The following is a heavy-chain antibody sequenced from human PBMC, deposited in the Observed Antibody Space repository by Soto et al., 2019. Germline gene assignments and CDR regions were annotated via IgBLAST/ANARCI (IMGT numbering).Heavy chain of an antibody. J-gene: IGHJ4*02. D-gene: IGHD6-19*01. V-gene: IGHV3-30*04. CDR3: ARALLSLGRQWLVSVGYFDY. CDR2: ISYDGSNK. Sequence: GGSLRLSCAASGFTFSSYAMHWVRQAPGKGLEWVAVISYDGSNKYYADSVKGRFTISRDNSKNTLYLQMNSLRAEDTAVYYCARALLSLGRQWLVSVGYFDYWGQGTLVTVSS. CDR1: GFTFSSYA.